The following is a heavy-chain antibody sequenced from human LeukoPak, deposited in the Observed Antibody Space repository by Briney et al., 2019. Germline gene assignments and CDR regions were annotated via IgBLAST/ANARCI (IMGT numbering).Heavy chain of an antibody. D-gene: IGHD6-19*01. Sequence: PGGSLRLSCAASGFTFSSYAMSWVRQAPGKGLEGVSAISGSGGSTYYADSVKGRFTISRDNSKNTLYLQMNSLRAEDTAVYYCAKETSGWYLNDLDYWGQGTLVTVSS. J-gene: IGHJ4*02. CDR2: ISGSGGST. CDR1: GFTFSSYA. V-gene: IGHV3-23*01. CDR3: AKETSGWYLNDLDY.